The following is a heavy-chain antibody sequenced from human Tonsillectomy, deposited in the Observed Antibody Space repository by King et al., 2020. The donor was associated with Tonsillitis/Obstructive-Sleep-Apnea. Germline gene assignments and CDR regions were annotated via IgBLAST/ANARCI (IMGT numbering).Heavy chain of an antibody. V-gene: IGHV4-34*01. CDR2: IKHSGST. CDR1: GGSFSGYY. D-gene: IGHD5-12*01. J-gene: IGHJ5*02. Sequence: VQLQQWGAGLLKPSETLSLTCAVYGGSFSGYYWSWIRQPPGKGLEWIGEIKHSGSTNYNPSLKSRVTISVDTSKNQFSLKLSSVTAADTAVYYCARTGPGWLRLRPGERWFDPWGQGTLVTVSS. CDR3: ARTGPGWLRLRPGERWFDP.